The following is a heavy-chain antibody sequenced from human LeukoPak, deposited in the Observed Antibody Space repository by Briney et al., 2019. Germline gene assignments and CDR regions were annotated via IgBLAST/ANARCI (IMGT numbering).Heavy chain of an antibody. D-gene: IGHD6-19*01. Sequence: SETLSLTCAVYGGSFSGYYWTWIRQPPGKGLEWIGYIYHTGNIKYNPSLNSRVTISIDTSKNQFSLKLSSVTAVDTAVYYCARFGSGWWYNDYWGQGTLVTVSS. CDR1: GGSFSGYY. V-gene: IGHV4-59*01. J-gene: IGHJ4*02. CDR3: ARFGSGWWYNDY. CDR2: IYHTGNI.